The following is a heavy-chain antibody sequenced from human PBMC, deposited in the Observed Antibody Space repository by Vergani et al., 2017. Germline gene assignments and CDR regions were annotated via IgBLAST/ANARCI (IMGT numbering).Heavy chain of an antibody. Sequence: EVQLVQSGAEVKKPGESLKISCTGSRYNFSNYWIAWVRQMPGKGLEWMGIIYPGDSETIYGPSFQGQVTISADKSISSAYLEWSSLKASDTAMYYCARRSGYFDYYVVVGATGTTVIVSS. CDR3: ARRSGYFDYYVVV. D-gene: IGHD3-3*01. CDR2: IYPGDSET. V-gene: IGHV5-51*03. CDR1: RYNFSNYW. J-gene: IGHJ6*03.